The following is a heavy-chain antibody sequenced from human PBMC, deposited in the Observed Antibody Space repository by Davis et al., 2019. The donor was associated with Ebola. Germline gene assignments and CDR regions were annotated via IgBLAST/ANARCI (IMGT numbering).Heavy chain of an antibody. CDR3: ASHMTTILGEKNY. J-gene: IGHJ4*02. D-gene: IGHD3-3*01. CDR1: LGTFSSYA. V-gene: IGHV1-69*13. Sequence: SAVNVSCKASLGTFSSYAISWLRQAPGQGLEWMGGIIPIFGTANYAQKFQGRVTITADESTSTAYMELSSLRSEDTAVYYCASHMTTILGEKNYWGQGTLVTVSS. CDR2: IIPIFGTA.